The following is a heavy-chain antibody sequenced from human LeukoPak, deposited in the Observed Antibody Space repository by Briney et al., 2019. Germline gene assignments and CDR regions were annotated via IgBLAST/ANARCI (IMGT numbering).Heavy chain of an antibody. CDR3: ARGRTYYYDSSGINFDY. CDR2: INHSGST. J-gene: IGHJ4*02. Sequence: PSETLSLTCAVYGGSFSGYYWSWIRQPPGKGLEWIGEINHSGSTNYNPSLKSRVTISVNTSKNQFSLKLSSVTAADTAVYYCARGRTYYYDSSGINFDYWGQGTLVTVSS. CDR1: GGSFSGYY. D-gene: IGHD3-22*01. V-gene: IGHV4-34*01.